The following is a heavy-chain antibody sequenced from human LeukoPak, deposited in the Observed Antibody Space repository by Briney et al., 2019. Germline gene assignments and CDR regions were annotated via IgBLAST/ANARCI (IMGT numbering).Heavy chain of an antibody. J-gene: IGHJ4*02. CDR2: IYYSGSI. Sequence: PSDTLSLTCAVSGYSISSSNWGGWIRQPPGKGLEWIGYIYYSGSIYYNPSLKSRATMSVDTSKNLFSLKLSSVTAVDTAVYYCAITPENSSGWSDYWGQGTLVTVSS. V-gene: IGHV4-28*05. CDR3: AITPENSSGWSDY. CDR1: GYSISSSNW. D-gene: IGHD6-19*01.